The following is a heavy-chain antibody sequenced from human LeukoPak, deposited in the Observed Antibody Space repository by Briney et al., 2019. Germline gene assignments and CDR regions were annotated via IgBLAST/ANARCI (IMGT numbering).Heavy chain of an antibody. J-gene: IGHJ3*02. V-gene: IGHV5-51*01. Sequence: GESLKISCKGSGYSFTSYWIGWVRQMPGKGLEGMGIIYPGDSDTRYSPSFQGQGTISADKSISTAYLQWSSLKASDTAMYYCARHGVYYDSSGYYSHDAFDIWGQGTMVTVSS. CDR2: IYPGDSDT. CDR1: GYSFTSYW. D-gene: IGHD3-22*01. CDR3: ARHGVYYDSSGYYSHDAFDI.